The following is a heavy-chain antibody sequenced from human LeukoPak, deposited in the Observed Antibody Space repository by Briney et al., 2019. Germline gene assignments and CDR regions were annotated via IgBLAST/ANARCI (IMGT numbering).Heavy chain of an antibody. D-gene: IGHD6-13*01. J-gene: IGHJ5*02. CDR3: ARDLSSSWYNWFDP. CDR1: GFTFSSYS. V-gene: IGHV3-21*01. CDR2: ISSSSSYI. Sequence: GSLRLSCAASGFTFSSYSMNWVRQAPGKGLEWVSSISSSSSYIYYADSVKGRFTISRDNAKNSLYLQMNSLRAEDTAVYYCARDLSSSWYNWFDPWGQGTLVTVSS.